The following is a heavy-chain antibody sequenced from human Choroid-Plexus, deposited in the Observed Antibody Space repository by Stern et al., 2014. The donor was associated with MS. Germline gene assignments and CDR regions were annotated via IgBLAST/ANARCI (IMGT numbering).Heavy chain of an antibody. CDR3: AKDRQYLTYFFDH. J-gene: IGHJ5*02. V-gene: IGHV3-30*18. Sequence: VHLVESGGGVVQPGRPLRLSCVASGFTLGSCAMHWVRQAPGQGLEWVAGVSYDGSNKYYADSVKGRCTISRDNSQNTLYMQMSSLRPEDTAVYYCAKDRQYLTYFFDHWGQGSLVTVSS. CDR1: GFTLGSCA. D-gene: IGHD2/OR15-2a*01. CDR2: VSYDGSNK.